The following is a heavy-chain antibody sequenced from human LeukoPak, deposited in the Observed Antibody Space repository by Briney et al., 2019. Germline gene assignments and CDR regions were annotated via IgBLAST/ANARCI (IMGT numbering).Heavy chain of an antibody. CDR3: ARDYYDSSGYSNWFDP. CDR1: GYTFTSYG. D-gene: IGHD3-22*01. CDR2: ISAYNGNT. V-gene: IGHV1-18*01. J-gene: IGHJ5*02. Sequence: ASVMVSCKASGYTFTSYGISWVRQAPGQGLEWMGWISAYNGNTNYAQKLQGRVTMTTDTSTSTAYMELRSLRSDDTAVYYCARDYYDSSGYSNWFDPWGQGTLVTVSS.